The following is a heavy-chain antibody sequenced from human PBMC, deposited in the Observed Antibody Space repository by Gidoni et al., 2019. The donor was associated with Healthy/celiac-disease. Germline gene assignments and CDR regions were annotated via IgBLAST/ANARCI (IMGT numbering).Heavy chain of an antibody. D-gene: IGHD4-4*01. Sequence: QVQLVESGGGVVQPGRSLRLSCAASGFTFSSYGMHWVRQAPGKGLEWVAVISYDGSNKYYADSVKGRFTISRDNSKNTLYLQMNSLRAEDTAVYYCAKGSVDYSNVGGMDVWGQGTTVTVSS. V-gene: IGHV3-30*18. CDR3: AKGSVDYSNVGGMDV. J-gene: IGHJ6*02. CDR1: GFTFSSYG. CDR2: ISYDGSNK.